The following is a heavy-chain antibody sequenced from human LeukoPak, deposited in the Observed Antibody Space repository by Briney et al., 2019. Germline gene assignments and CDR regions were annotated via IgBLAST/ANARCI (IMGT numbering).Heavy chain of an antibody. CDR3: ARGFSPVGWNDLDWFDP. D-gene: IGHD1-1*01. V-gene: IGHV1-2*02. CDR2: INPNSGGT. CDR1: GYTFTGYY. Sequence: ASVKVSCKASGYTFTGYYMHWVRQAPGQGLEWTGWINPNSGGTNYAQKFQGRVTMTRDTSISTAYMELSRLRSDDTAVYYCARGFSPVGWNDLDWFDPWGQGTLVTVSS. J-gene: IGHJ5*02.